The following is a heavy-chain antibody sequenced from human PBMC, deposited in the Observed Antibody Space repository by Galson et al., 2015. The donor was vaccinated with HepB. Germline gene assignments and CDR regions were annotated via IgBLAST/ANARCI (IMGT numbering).Heavy chain of an antibody. V-gene: IGHV4-4*09. CDR3: ARRHFDMTGFYYFFDY. D-gene: IGHD3-22*01. J-gene: IGHJ4*02. CDR1: GASINNND. Sequence: SETLSLTCTVSGASINNNDWSWIRQPPGKGLEWIGYIYNSANTNYNPSLESRVTISIDTSKNQFSLKLMSVTAADTAVYYCARRHFDMTGFYYFFDYWGQGTLVTVSS. CDR2: IYNSANT.